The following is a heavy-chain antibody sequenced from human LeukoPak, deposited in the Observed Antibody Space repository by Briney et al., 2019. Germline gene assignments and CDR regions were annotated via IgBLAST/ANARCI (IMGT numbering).Heavy chain of an antibody. Sequence: ASVKVSCKTSGYTFTTYGVTWVRQAPGQGLEWMGWTNTNTGNPTYAQGFTGRFVFSLDTSVSTAYLQISSLKAEDTAVYYCARTYYDFWSDPRYFDYWGQGTLVTVSS. D-gene: IGHD3-3*01. CDR1: GYTFTTYG. CDR3: ARTYYDFWSDPRYFDY. V-gene: IGHV7-4-1*02. CDR2: TNTNTGNP. J-gene: IGHJ4*02.